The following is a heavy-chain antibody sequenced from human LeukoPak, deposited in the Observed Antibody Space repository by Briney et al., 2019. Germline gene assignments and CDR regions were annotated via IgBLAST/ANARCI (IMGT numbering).Heavy chain of an antibody. Sequence: ASVKASCKASGYTFTSYAMHWVRQAPGQRLEWMGWMNAGNGNTKYSQKFQGRVIITRDTSASTAYMELSSLGAEDTAVYYCARGGYSSSWSKGEYFQFWGQGTLVTVSS. V-gene: IGHV1-3*01. CDR2: MNAGNGNT. J-gene: IGHJ1*01. CDR1: GYTFTSYA. CDR3: ARGGYSSSWSKGEYFQF. D-gene: IGHD6-13*01.